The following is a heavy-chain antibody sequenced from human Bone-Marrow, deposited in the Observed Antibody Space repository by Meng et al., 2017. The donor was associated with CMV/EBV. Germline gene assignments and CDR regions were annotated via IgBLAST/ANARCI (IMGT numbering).Heavy chain of an antibody. D-gene: IGHD2-2*02. CDR3: ARGGGIVVVPAAIREKEFDP. J-gene: IGHJ5*02. Sequence: SETLSLTCTVYGGSLSGYFWTWIRQPPGKGLEWIGEINHGGSTNYNPSLKSRVTISLDTSKNQFSLKLSSVTAADTAVYYCARGGGIVVVPAAIREKEFDPWGQGTLVTVSS. CDR1: GGSLSGYF. V-gene: IGHV4-34*01. CDR2: INHGGST.